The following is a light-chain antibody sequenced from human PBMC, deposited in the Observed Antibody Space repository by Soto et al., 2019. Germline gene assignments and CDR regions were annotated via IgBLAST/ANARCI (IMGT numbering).Light chain of an antibody. Sequence: EIVLTQSPATLSLSPGERATLSCRASQSVSRYLAWYQQKPGQAPRLLIYGASSRATGIPDRFSGSGSGTDFTLTISRLETEDFAVYYCRQDVSSGTFGRGTQV. CDR1: QSVSRY. CDR2: GAS. V-gene: IGKV3-20*01. J-gene: IGKJ4*02. CDR3: RQDVSSGT.